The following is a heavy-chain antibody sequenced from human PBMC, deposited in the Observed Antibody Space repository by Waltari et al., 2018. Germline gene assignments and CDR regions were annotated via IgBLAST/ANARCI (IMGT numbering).Heavy chain of an antibody. CDR1: GYSFTSYW. CDR3: ARLKIAASHADYYFDY. D-gene: IGHD6-13*01. J-gene: IGHJ4*02. V-gene: IGHV5-51*01. CDR2: IYPGDSDT. Sequence: EVQLVQSGAEVKKPGESLKISCKGSGYSFTSYWIGWARQMPGKGLEWMGIIYPGDSDTRYSPSFQGQVTISADKSISTAYLQWSSLKASDTAMYYCARLKIAASHADYYFDYWGQGTLVTVSS.